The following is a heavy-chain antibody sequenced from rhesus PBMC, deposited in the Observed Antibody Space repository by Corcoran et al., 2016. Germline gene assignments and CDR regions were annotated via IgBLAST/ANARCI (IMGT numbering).Heavy chain of an antibody. Sequence: QLQLQESGPGLVKPSETLSVTCAVSGGSISSSYWRWLRQAPGKGLEWIGYIYGSSSSTNDNPSLKGRVTLSVDTSKNQLSLKLSSVTAADTAVYYCASGYNWNYEFWGQGALVTVSS. CDR1: GGSISSSY. CDR2: IYGSSSST. V-gene: IGHV4-169*02. CDR3: ASGYNWNYEF. D-gene: IGHD1-26*01. J-gene: IGHJ1*01.